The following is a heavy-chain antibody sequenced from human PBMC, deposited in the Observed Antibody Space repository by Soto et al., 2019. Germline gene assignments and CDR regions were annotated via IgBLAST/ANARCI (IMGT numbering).Heavy chain of an antibody. CDR3: ARAPMVLTRSYFDS. J-gene: IGHJ4*02. CDR1: DGSISNSY. D-gene: IGHD2-8*01. CDR2: ISSSGNT. V-gene: IGHV4-59*01. Sequence: SETLSLTCTVSDGSISNSYWSWIRQPPGKGLEWIGYISSSGNTNYNPSLKSRVSISVDTSKTQFSLNLTSVTAADTAVYYCARAPMVLTRSYFDSWGQGTPVTVSS.